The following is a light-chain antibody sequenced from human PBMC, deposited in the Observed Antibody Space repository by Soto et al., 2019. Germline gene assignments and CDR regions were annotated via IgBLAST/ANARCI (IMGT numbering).Light chain of an antibody. CDR2: EVY. J-gene: IGLJ1*01. Sequence: QSALTQPPSASGSPGQSVTISCTGSSSDIGAYNFVSWYQQHPGKAPKVIISEVYKRPSGVPSRFSGSKSGNTASLTISGLQADDEADYYCSAHAGSNNPSAFGGGTKLTVL. CDR1: SSDIGAYNF. CDR3: SAHAGSNNPSA. V-gene: IGLV2-8*01.